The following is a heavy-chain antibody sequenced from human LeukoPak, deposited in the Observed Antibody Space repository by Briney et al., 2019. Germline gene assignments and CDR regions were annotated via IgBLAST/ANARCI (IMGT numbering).Heavy chain of an antibody. V-gene: IGHV3-23*01. CDR1: GFTFNNFG. D-gene: IGHD3-22*01. Sequence: GGSLRLSCAASGFTFNNFGLIWVRRAPGKGLEWVSASNDGGGTTYADFVKGRLTISRDNSKNTLFLQMNSLRAEDTALYYCAKGGSGYFLDLWGQGTLVTVSS. CDR2: SNDGGGT. CDR3: AKGGSGYFLDL. J-gene: IGHJ5*02.